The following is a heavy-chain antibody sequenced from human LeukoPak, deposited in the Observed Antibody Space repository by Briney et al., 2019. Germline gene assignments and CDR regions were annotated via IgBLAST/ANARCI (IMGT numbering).Heavy chain of an antibody. CDR1: GGSFSGYY. CDR3: ARGRGGETSPTDYYDSSGPSYYFDY. CDR2: INHSGST. Sequence: PSETLSLTCAVYGGSFSGYYWSWIRQPPGKGLEWIGEINHSGSTNYNPSLKSRVTISVDTSKNQFSLKLSSVTAADTAVYYCARGRGGETSPTDYYDSSGPSYYFDYWGQGTLVTVSS. D-gene: IGHD3-22*01. J-gene: IGHJ4*02. V-gene: IGHV4-34*01.